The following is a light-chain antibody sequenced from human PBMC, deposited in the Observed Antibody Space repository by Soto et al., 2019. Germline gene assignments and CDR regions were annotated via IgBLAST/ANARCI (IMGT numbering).Light chain of an antibody. CDR2: EVS. J-gene: IGLJ1*01. V-gene: IGLV2-14*01. CDR3: TSYVSSSIYV. CDR1: SSSIGGYNF. Sequence: QSVLTQPASVSGSPGQSITISCTGSSSSIGGYNFVSWYQQHPGKTPKLIIFEVSHRPSGASPRFSGSKSGNTASLTISGLQAEDEADYYCTSYVSSSIYVFGTGTKVTVL.